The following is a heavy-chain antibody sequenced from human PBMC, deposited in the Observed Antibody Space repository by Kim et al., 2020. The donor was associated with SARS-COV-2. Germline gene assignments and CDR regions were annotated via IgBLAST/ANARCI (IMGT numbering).Heavy chain of an antibody. J-gene: IGHJ4*02. CDR1: GFTFSSYA. CDR3: AKEPAYSSGWPSYFDY. D-gene: IGHD6-19*01. Sequence: GGSLRLSCAASGFTFSSYAMSWVRQAPGKGLEWVSAISGSGGSTYYADSVKGRFTISRDNSKNTLYLQMNSLRAEDTAVYYCAKEPAYSSGWPSYFDYWGQGTLVTVSS. V-gene: IGHV3-23*01. CDR2: ISGSGGST.